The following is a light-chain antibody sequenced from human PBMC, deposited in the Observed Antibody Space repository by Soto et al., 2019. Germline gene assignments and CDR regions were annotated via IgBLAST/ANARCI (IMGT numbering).Light chain of an antibody. J-gene: IGLJ3*02. CDR3: CSYAGSYSWV. CDR1: SSDVGGYNF. V-gene: IGLV2-11*01. CDR2: NVS. Sequence: QSVLTQPRSVSGSPGQSVTISCTGTSSDVGGYNFVSWYQQHPGKAPKFIIYNVSERPSGVPDRFSGSKSGNTASLTISGLQAEDEADYYCCSYAGSYSWVFGGGTKVTVL.